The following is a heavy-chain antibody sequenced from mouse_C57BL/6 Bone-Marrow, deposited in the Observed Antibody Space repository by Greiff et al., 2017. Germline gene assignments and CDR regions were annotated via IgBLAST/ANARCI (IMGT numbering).Heavy chain of an antibody. V-gene: IGHV5-2*01. CDR1: EYEFPSHD. D-gene: IGHD2-4*01. CDR3: ARHVITSCFDY. CDR2: INSDGGSS. Sequence: EVHLVESGGGLVQPGESLKLSCESNEYEFPSHDMSWVRKTPEKRLELVAAINSDGGSSYYPDTMERRFIISRDNPKQTMYLQMSSLKSEDTALYYCARHVITSCFDYWGKGTTLTVSS. J-gene: IGHJ2*01.